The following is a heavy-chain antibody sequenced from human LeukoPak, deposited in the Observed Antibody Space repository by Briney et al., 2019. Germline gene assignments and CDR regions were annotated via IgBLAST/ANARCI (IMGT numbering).Heavy chain of an antibody. J-gene: IGHJ4*02. CDR2: IYYSEST. CDR3: ASINYDFWSGYRY. Sequence: PSETLSLTCTVSGGSISSSSYYWGWIRQPPGKGLEWIGNIYYSESTYYNPSLKSRVTISVDTSKNQFSLKLSSVTAADTAVYYCASINYDFWSGYRYWGQGTLVTVSS. D-gene: IGHD3-3*01. CDR1: GGSISSSSYY. V-gene: IGHV4-39*07.